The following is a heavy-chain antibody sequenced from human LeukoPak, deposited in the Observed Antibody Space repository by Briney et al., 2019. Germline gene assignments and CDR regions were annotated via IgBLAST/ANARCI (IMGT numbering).Heavy chain of an antibody. Sequence: PSETLSLTCTVTGGSISSYSWSWIRQPPGKGLEWIGYIYCSGSTNYNPSLKSRVTISVDTSKNQFSLKLSSVTAADTAVYYCARQSFDYGFDYWGQGTLVTVSS. J-gene: IGHJ4*02. CDR1: GGSISSYS. D-gene: IGHD4-17*01. V-gene: IGHV4-59*01. CDR3: ARQSFDYGFDY. CDR2: IYCSGST.